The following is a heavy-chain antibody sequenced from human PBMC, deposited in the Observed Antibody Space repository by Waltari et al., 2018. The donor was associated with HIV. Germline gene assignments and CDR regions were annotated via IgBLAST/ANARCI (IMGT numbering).Heavy chain of an antibody. Sequence: EVQLVESGGDLIQPGGSLRLSCIASEFTVSNSYMSSFRQAPGKGLEWVSIIYSDGRTYYADSVKGRFTISRDNYKNTLYLQMNSLRVEDTAVYYCARDTYGGMGGVDSWGQGTLVTVSS. V-gene: IGHV3-53*01. J-gene: IGHJ4*02. D-gene: IGHD4-17*01. CDR1: EFTVSNSY. CDR2: IYSDGRT. CDR3: ARDTYGGMGGVDS.